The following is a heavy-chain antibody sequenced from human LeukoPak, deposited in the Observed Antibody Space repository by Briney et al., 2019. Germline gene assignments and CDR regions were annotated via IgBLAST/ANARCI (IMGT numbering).Heavy chain of an antibody. V-gene: IGHV3-72*01. Sequence: GGSLRLSCAASGFTFSDHYMDWVRQAPGKGLKWVGRIRNKANSYTTEYAASVKGRFTISRDDSKNLLYLQMNSLKTEDTAVYYCARGGSSSSWYPFDYWGQGTLVTVSS. J-gene: IGHJ4*02. CDR1: GFTFSDHY. D-gene: IGHD6-13*01. CDR2: IRNKANSYTT. CDR3: ARGGSSSSWYPFDY.